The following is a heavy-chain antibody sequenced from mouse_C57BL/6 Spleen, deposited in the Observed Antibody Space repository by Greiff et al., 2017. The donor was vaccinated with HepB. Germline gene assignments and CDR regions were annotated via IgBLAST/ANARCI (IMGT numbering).Heavy chain of an antibody. V-gene: IGHV1-62-2*01. CDR1: GYTFTEYT. Sequence: VQLQQSGAELVKPGASVKLSCKASGYTFTEYTIHWVKQRSGQGLEWIGWFYPGSGSIKYNEKFKDKATLTADKSSSTVYMELSRLTSEDSAVYFCARHEERIYYDYEENYLDYWGQGTTLTVSS. CDR2: FYPGSGSI. D-gene: IGHD2-4*01. CDR3: ARHEERIYYDYEENYLDY. J-gene: IGHJ2*01.